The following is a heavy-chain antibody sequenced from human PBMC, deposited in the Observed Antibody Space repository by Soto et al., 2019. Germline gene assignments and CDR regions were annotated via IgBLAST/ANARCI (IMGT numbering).Heavy chain of an antibody. CDR3: ARGSSSWQRYNWFDP. J-gene: IGHJ5*02. V-gene: IGHV4-34*01. CDR2: INHSGST. D-gene: IGHD6-13*01. CDR1: GGSFSGYY. Sequence: SETLSLTCAVYGGSFSGYYWSWIRQPPGKGLEWIGEINHSGSTNYNPSLKSRVTISVDTSKNQFSLKLSSVTAADTAVYYCARGSSSWQRYNWFDPWGQGTLVTVSS.